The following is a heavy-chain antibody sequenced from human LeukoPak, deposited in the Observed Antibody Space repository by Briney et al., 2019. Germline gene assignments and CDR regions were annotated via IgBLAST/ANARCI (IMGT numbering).Heavy chain of an antibody. D-gene: IGHD1-1*01. CDR1: GGSISSYY. V-gene: IGHV4-4*07. CDR2: IYTSGST. Sequence: PSETLSLTCTVSGGSISSYYWSWLRQPAGKGLEWIVRIYTSGSTNYNPSLKSRVTMSVDTSKNQFSLKLSSVTAADTAVYYCASGAIDIQSYYYYYMDVWGKGTTVTISS. J-gene: IGHJ6*03. CDR3: ASGAIDIQSYYYYYMDV.